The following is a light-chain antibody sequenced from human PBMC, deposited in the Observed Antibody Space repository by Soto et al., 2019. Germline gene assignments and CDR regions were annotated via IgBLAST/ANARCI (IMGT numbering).Light chain of an antibody. CDR3: QQSQTAPRA. J-gene: IGKJ2*01. CDR2: GAT. V-gene: IGKV1-39*01. Sequence: DIQMTQSPSSLSASVGDRVTIACRASQNIRNYLNWYQQKPGQAPNLLIYGATILQSGVPSRFGGNGSGTDFTLTISSLQAEDFATYFCQQSQTAPRAFGQGTKLEIK. CDR1: QNIRNY.